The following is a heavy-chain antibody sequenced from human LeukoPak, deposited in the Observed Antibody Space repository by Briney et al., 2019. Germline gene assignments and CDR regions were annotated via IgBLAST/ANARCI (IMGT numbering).Heavy chain of an antibody. J-gene: IGHJ4*02. CDR1: GYTFTGYY. Sequence: ASVKVSCKASGYTFTGYYMHWVRQAPGQGLEWMGWINPNSGGTNYAQKFQGRVTMTRDTSISTAYMELSRLRSDDTAVYYCAREVDIVAAGVDYWGQGTLVTVTS. CDR3: AREVDIVAAGVDY. V-gene: IGHV1-2*02. D-gene: IGHD5-12*01. CDR2: INPNSGGT.